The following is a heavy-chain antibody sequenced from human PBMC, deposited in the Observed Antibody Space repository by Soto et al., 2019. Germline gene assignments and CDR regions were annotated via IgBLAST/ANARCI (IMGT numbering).Heavy chain of an antibody. J-gene: IGHJ4*02. CDR3: ARVLRGYSSGWSQYFDY. Sequence: QVQLQQWGAGLLKPSETLSLTCAVYGGSFSGYYWSWIRQPPGKGLEWIGEINHSGSTNYNPSLKRRVTISVDTSKNQFSLKLSSVTAADTAVYYCARVLRGYSSGWSQYFDYWGQGTLVTVSS. V-gene: IGHV4-34*01. CDR2: INHSGST. CDR1: GGSFSGYY. D-gene: IGHD6-19*01.